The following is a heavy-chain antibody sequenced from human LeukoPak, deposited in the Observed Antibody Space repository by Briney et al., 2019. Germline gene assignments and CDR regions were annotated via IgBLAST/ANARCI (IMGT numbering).Heavy chain of an antibody. CDR2: IIPIFGTA. V-gene: IGHV1-69*05. J-gene: IGHJ5*02. D-gene: IGHD4-17*01. CDR3: ATSRGDTVTTRWFDP. CDR1: GGTFSSYA. Sequence: ASVKVSCKASGGTFSSYAISWVRQAPGQGLEWMGRIIPIFGTANYAQKFQGRVTITTDESTSTAYMELSSLRSEDTAVYYCATSRGDTVTTRWFDPWGQGTLVTVSS.